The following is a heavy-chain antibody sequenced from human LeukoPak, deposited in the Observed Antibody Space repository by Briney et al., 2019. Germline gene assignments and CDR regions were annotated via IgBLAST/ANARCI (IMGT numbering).Heavy chain of an antibody. CDR3: ARDLNYYGSGSYFDY. CDR1: GYSLSSGYY. J-gene: IGHJ4*02. CDR2: IYDSGST. Sequence: SETLSLTCTVSGYSLSSGYYWGWIRQPPGKGLEWIGSIYDSGSTYYNPSLKSQVTISVDMSKNQFSLKLSSVTAADTAVYYCARDLNYYGSGSYFDYWGQGTLVTVSS. D-gene: IGHD3-10*01. V-gene: IGHV4-38-2*02.